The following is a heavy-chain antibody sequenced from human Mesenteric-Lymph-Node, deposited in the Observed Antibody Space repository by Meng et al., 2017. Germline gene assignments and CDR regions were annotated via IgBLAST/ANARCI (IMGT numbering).Heavy chain of an antibody. CDR3: ARRFIAVAGTEIAFDI. CDR2: MNPNSGNT. CDR1: GYTFTSYD. V-gene: IGHV1-8*01. D-gene: IGHD6-19*01. J-gene: IGHJ3*02. Sequence: ASVKVSCKASGYTFTSYDINWVRQATGQGLEWMGWMNPNSGNTGYAQKFQGRVTMTRNTSISTAYMELSSLRSEDTAVYYCARRFIAVAGTEIAFDIWGQGTMVTVSS.